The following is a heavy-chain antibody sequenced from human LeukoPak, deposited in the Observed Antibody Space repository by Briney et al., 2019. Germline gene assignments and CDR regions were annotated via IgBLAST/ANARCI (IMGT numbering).Heavy chain of an antibody. CDR1: GGSFSGYY. Sequence: SETLSLTCAVYGGSFSGYYWSWIRQPPGKGLEWIGEINHSGSTNYNPSLKSRVTISVDTSKNQFSLKLSSVTAADTAVYYCARGECQLQYLEYFQHWGQGTLVTVSS. CDR3: ARGECQLQYLEYFQH. V-gene: IGHV4-34*01. D-gene: IGHD2-2*02. CDR2: INHSGST. J-gene: IGHJ1*01.